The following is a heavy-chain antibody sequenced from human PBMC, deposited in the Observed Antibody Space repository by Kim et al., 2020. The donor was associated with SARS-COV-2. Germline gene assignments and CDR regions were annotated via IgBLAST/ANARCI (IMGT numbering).Heavy chain of an antibody. CDR3: ARDGGRSGYNYPDY. CDR1: GFTFSSYA. Sequence: GGSLRLSCAASGFTFSSYAMHWVRQAPGKGLEWVAVISYDGSNKYYADSVKGRFTISRDNSKNTLYLQMNSLRAEDTAVYYCARDGGRSGYNYPDYWGQGTLVTVSS. CDR2: ISYDGSNK. D-gene: IGHD5-12*01. V-gene: IGHV3-30*04. J-gene: IGHJ4*02.